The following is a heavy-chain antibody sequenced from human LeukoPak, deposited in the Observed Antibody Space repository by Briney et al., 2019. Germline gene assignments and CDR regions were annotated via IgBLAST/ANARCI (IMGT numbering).Heavy chain of an antibody. Sequence: SETLSLTCAVYGGSFSGYYWSWIRQPPGKGLEWIGEINHSGSTNYNPSLKSRVTISVDTSKNQFSLKLSSVTAADTAVYYCARGKDTYYYDSSESPDYWGQGTLVTVSS. CDR2: INHSGST. J-gene: IGHJ4*02. D-gene: IGHD3-22*01. V-gene: IGHV4-34*01. CDR1: GGSFSGYY. CDR3: ARGKDTYYYDSSESPDY.